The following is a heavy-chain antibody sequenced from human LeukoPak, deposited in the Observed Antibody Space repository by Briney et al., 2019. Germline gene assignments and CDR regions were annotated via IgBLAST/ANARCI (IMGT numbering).Heavy chain of an antibody. D-gene: IGHD6-25*01. CDR2: INSDGSST. CDR1: GFTFSNYW. Sequence: GGSLRLSCAASGFTFSNYWMHWVRQAPGKGLWVSRINSDGSSTSYADSVKGRFTISRDNAKNTLYLQMNSLRAEDTAVYYCARRSAAKDAFDIWGQGTMVTVSS. J-gene: IGHJ3*02. CDR3: ARRSAAKDAFDI. V-gene: IGHV3-74*01.